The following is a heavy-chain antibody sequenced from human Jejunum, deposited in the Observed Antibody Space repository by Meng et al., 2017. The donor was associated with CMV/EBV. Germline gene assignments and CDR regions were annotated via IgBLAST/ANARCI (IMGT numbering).Heavy chain of an antibody. V-gene: IGHV4-34*01. CDR2: INHSGST. J-gene: IGHJ5*02. CDR1: GGSSSCYY. D-gene: IGHD3-10*01. CDR3: AVGYGSGSNNWFDP. Sequence: EPREQCVAGLWKPAETLSFTCAVYGGSSSCYYWHRIRLPQGKGLECIGEINHSGSTNYNPSLKSRVTISVDTSKNQFSLKLSSVTAADTAVYYCAVGYGSGSNNWFDPWGQGTLVTVSS.